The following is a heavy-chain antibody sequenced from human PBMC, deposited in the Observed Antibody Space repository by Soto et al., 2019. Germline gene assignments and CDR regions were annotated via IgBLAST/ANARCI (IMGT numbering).Heavy chain of an antibody. Sequence: PGGSLRLSCAASGFTFSSYAMSWVRQAPGKGLEWVSAISGSGGSTYYADSVKGRFTISRDNSKNTLHLQMNSLRAEDMAVYYCAKDRASGYDFVWGSYRYSGFDAFDIWGQGTMVTVSS. CDR2: ISGSGGST. J-gene: IGHJ3*02. CDR3: AKDRASGYDFVWGSYRYSGFDAFDI. D-gene: IGHD3-16*02. CDR1: GFTFSSYA. V-gene: IGHV3-23*01.